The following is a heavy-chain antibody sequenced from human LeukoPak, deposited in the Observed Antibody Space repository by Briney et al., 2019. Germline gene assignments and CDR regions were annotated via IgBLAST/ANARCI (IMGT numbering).Heavy chain of an antibody. D-gene: IGHD5-18*01. CDR3: ARDGFYTAGNYYYYYGMDV. CDR1: GFTFSSYA. CDR2: ISYDGSNK. V-gene: IGHV3-30-3*01. J-gene: IGHJ6*02. Sequence: PGRSLRLSCAASGFTFSSYAMHWVRQAPGKGLEWVAVISYDGSNKYYADSVKGRFTISRDNSKNTLYLQMNSLRAEDTAVYYCARDGFYTAGNYYYYYGMDVWGQGTTVTVSS.